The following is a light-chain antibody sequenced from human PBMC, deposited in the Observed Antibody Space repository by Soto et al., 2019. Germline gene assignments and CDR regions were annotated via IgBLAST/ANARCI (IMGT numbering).Light chain of an antibody. CDR2: GAS. Sequence: EIVLTQSPATMSLSPGEGATLSCRASQSVSGFLAWYQQKPGQAPRLLIYGASSRATGIPDRFSGSGSGTDFTLTISRLEPEDFAVYYCQQYGSSPRTFGQGTKVDIK. CDR1: QSVSGF. CDR3: QQYGSSPRT. V-gene: IGKV3-20*01. J-gene: IGKJ1*01.